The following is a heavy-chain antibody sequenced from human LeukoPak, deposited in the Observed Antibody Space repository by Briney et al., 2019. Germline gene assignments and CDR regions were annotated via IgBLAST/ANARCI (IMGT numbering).Heavy chain of an antibody. CDR1: GYTLTSYG. V-gene: IGHV1-18*01. CDR3: ARVKGNYYDSSGYYHFDY. CDR2: ISAYNGNT. D-gene: IGHD3-22*01. Sequence: ASVKVSCKASGYTLTSYGISWVRQAPGQGLEWMGWISAYNGNTNYAQKLQGRVTMTTDTSTSTAYMELRSLRSDDTAVYYCARVKGNYYDSSGYYHFDYWGQGTLVTVSS. J-gene: IGHJ4*02.